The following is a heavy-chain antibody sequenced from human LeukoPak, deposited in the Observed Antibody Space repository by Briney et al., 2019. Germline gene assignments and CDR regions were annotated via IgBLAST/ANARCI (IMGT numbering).Heavy chain of an antibody. CDR1: GGSFSGYY. CDR2: INHSGST. J-gene: IGHJ3*02. D-gene: IGHD4-23*01. CDR3: ARVTGIDAFDI. Sequence: SETLSLTCAVYGGSFSGYYRSCIRQPPGKGLEWIGEINHSGSTNYNPSLKSRVTISVDTSKNQFSLKLSSVTAADTAVYYCARVTGIDAFDIWGQGTMVTVSS. V-gene: IGHV4-34*01.